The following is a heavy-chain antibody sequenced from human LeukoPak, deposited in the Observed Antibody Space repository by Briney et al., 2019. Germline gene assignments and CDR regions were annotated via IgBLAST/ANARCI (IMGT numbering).Heavy chain of an antibody. V-gene: IGHV4-59*01. CDR1: GGSISSYY. CDR3: ARGGAARPWDY. J-gene: IGHJ4*02. D-gene: IGHD6-6*01. CDR2: IYYSGST. Sequence: SETLSLTCTVSGGSISSYYWSWIRQPPGKGLEWIGYIYYSGSTNYNPSLKSRVTISVDTSKNQFSLKLSSVTAADTAVYYCARGGAARPWDYWGQGTLVTVSS.